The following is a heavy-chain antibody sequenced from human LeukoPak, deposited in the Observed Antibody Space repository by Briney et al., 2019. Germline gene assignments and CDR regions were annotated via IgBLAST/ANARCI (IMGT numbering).Heavy chain of an antibody. CDR1: GGSISSSSYY. CDR3: ARDSGSYFDY. CDR2: IYYSGST. V-gene: IGHV4-39*07. J-gene: IGHJ4*02. D-gene: IGHD1-26*01. Sequence: SETLSLTCTVSGGSISSSSYYWGWIRQPPGKGLEWIGSIYYSGSTYYNPSLKSRVTISGDTSKNQFSLKLSSVTAADTAVYYCARDSGSYFDYWGQGTVVTVSS.